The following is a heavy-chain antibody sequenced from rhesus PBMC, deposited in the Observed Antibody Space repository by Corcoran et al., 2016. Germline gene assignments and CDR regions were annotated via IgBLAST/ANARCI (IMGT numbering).Heavy chain of an antibody. Sequence: QVQLQESGPGLVKPSETLSLTCAVSGGSISSNYWSWIRQAPGKGLEWIGRIYGRGGGTDYNPSLKSRVTLSTDTSKNQFSRKLSSVTAADTAVYYCARGGGSWDRFDVWGPGVLVTVSS. CDR2: IYGRGGGT. CDR1: GGSISSNY. CDR3: ARGGGSWDRFDV. J-gene: IGHJ5-1*01. D-gene: IGHD6-25*01. V-gene: IGHV4-160*01.